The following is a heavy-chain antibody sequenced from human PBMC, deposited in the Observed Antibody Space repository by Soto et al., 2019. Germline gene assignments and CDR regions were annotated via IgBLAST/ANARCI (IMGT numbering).Heavy chain of an antibody. Sequence: PGGSLRLSCAASGFTFSSYAMHWVRQAPGKGLEWVAVISYDGSNKYYADSVKGRFTISRDNSKNTLYLQMNSLRAEDTAVYYCARELYFDYWGQGTLVTVSS. J-gene: IGHJ4*02. CDR1: GFTFSSYA. V-gene: IGHV3-30-3*01. CDR3: ARELYFDY. CDR2: ISYDGSNK.